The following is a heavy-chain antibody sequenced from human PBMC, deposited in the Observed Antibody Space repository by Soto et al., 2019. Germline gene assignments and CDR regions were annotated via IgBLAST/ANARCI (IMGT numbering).Heavy chain of an antibody. CDR2: IIPIFGTA. CDR1: GGTFSSSS. J-gene: IGHJ5*02. CDR3: ARPIRYYYEGGGRSAWFDP. D-gene: IGHD3-22*01. Sequence: QVQLVQSGAEVKKPGSSVKVSCKASGGTFSSSSISWVRQAPGQGLEWMGGIIPIFGTANYTQKFQGRVTITADEXXSXAXXELSSLSSDDTAVYYCARPIRYYYEGGGRSAWFDPWGQGTLVTVSS. V-gene: IGHV1-69*12.